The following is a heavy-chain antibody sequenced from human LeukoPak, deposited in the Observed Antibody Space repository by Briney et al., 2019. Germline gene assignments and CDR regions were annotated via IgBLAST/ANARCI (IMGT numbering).Heavy chain of an antibody. CDR3: ARVDSSGWDFDY. D-gene: IGHD6-19*01. CDR1: GFIFSTYW. CDR2: IKEDGSEK. Sequence: GGYLRLSCAASGFIFSTYWMSWVRQAPGKGLEWVANIKEDGSEKYYVDSVKGRFTISRDNAKNSLYLQMNSLRAEDTAVYYCARVDSSGWDFDYWGQGTLVTVSS. V-gene: IGHV3-7*01. J-gene: IGHJ4*02.